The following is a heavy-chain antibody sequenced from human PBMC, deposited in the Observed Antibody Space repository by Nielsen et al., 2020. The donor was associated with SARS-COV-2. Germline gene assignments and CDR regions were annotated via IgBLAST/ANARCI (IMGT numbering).Heavy chain of an antibody. J-gene: IGHJ6*02. CDR3: ARVSPQGNYDFWSGYLNYYYGMDV. D-gene: IGHD3-3*01. Sequence: WIRQPPGKGLEWVSSISSSSSYIYYADSVKGRFTISRDNAKNSLYLQMNSLRAEDTAVYYCARVSPQGNYDFWSGYLNYYYGMDVWGQGTTVTVSS. CDR2: ISSSSSYI. V-gene: IGHV3-21*01.